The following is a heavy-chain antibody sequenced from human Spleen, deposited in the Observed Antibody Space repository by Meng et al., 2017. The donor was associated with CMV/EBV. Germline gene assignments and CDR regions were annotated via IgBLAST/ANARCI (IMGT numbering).Heavy chain of an antibody. CDR3: ARDRI. CDR1: GFTFTTYG. CDR2: IYSGGST. V-gene: IGHV3-66*01. Sequence: GGSLRLSCAASGFTFTTYGMHWVRQAPGKGLEWVSVIYSGGSTYYADSVKGRFTISRDNSKNTLYLQMNSLRAEDTAVYYCARDRIWGQGTMVTVSS. J-gene: IGHJ3*02.